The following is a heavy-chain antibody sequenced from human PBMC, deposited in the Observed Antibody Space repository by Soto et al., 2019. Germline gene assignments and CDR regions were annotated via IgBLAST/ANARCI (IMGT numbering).Heavy chain of an antibody. D-gene: IGHD1-26*01. CDR3: ARDRGLGNYYYGMDV. Sequence: PSETLSLTCTVSGGSISSGDYYWSWIRQPPGKGLEWIGYIYYSGSTYYNPSLKSRVTISVDTSKNQFSPKLSSVTAADTAVYYCARDRGLGNYYYGMDVWGQGTTVTVSS. CDR1: GGSISSGDYY. J-gene: IGHJ6*02. V-gene: IGHV4-30-4*01. CDR2: IYYSGST.